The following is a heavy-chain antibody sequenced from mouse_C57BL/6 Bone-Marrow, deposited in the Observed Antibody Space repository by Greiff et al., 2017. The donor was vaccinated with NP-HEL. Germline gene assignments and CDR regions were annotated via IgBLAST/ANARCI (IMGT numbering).Heavy chain of an antibody. J-gene: IGHJ3*01. CDR3: AGDDWGFAY. V-gene: IGHV12-3*01. Sequence: VQLVESGPGLVKPSQSLFLTCSITGFPITSGYYWIWIRQSPGNPLEWMGYITHSGETFYNPSLQSPISITRETSKNQFFLQLNSVTTEDTAMYYCAGDDWGFAYWGQGTLVTVSA. CDR2: ITHSGET. CDR1: GFPITSGYY.